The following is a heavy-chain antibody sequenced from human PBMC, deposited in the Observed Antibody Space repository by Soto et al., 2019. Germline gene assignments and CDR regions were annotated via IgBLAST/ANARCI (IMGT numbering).Heavy chain of an antibody. CDR2: LNQDGSER. D-gene: IGHD3-10*01. Sequence: EVQLVESGGGLVQPGGSLRLACVVSGFSFSSYWMHWVRQAPGKGLECVANLNQDGSERYYVDSVKGRFTISRDNAKNSLYLQMNILRAEDTAVYYCVGSGIYSLWGQGTLVTVSS. V-gene: IGHV3-7*01. J-gene: IGHJ4*02. CDR1: GFSFSSYW. CDR3: VGSGIYSL.